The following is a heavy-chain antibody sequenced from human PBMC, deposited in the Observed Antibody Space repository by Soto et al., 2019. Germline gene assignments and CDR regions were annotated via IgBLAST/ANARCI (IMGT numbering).Heavy chain of an antibody. CDR1: GGSVSSATYY. CDR2: FYYSGST. D-gene: IGHD4-17*01. J-gene: IGHJ4*02. V-gene: IGHV4-61*01. CDR3: ARYHDFGDYGYFDY. Sequence: QVQLQESGPGLVKPSETLSLTCTVSGGSVSSATYYWTWIRQPPGKGLEWIGYFYYSGSTNYNPSLKSRVTRSVDTSKNQFSLKLTSVTAADTAVYYCARYHDFGDYGYFDYWGQGTLVTVSS.